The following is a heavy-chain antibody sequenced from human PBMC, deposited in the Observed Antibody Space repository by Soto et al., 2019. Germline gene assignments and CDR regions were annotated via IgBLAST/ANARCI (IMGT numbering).Heavy chain of an antibody. V-gene: IGHV3-15*01. CDR2: IKSKTDGGTT. D-gene: IGHD6-13*01. CDR1: GFTFSNAW. Sequence: EVQLVESGGGLVKPGGSLRLSCAASGFTFSNAWMSWVRQAPGKGLEWVGRIKSKTDGGTTDYAAPVKGRFTISRDDSKNTLYLQMNSLKTEDTAVYYCATEAIAAAGNDYWGQGTLVTVSS. J-gene: IGHJ4*02. CDR3: ATEAIAAAGNDY.